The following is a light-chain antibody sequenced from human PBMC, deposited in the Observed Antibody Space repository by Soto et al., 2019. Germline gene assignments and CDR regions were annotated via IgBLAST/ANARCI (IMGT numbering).Light chain of an antibody. CDR2: EVT. CDR3: SSYAGSNTHVV. V-gene: IGLV2-8*01. Sequence: QSVLTQPPSASGSPGQSVTISCTGTSSDVGGYNYVSWYQQHPGKAPKLMIYEVTERPSGVPDRFSGSKSGNTASLTVSGLQAEDEADYYCSSYAGSNTHVVFGGATKLTVL. CDR1: SSDVGGYNY. J-gene: IGLJ2*01.